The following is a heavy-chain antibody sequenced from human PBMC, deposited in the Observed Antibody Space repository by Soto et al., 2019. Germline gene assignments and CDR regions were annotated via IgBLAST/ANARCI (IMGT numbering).Heavy chain of an antibody. CDR2: IDWDDDK. Sequence: SGPTLVNPTQTLTVTCTFSGFSLTASGMSVSWIRQPPGKALEWLARIDWDDDKYYIRSLKSRLTISKDTSKNQVVLQLTNVDPVDTGTYFCARVISDYDSNWAFDQWGKGTLVTVSS. V-gene: IGHV2-70*11. CDR1: GFSLTASGMS. CDR3: ARVISDYDSNWAFDQ. J-gene: IGHJ4*02. D-gene: IGHD6-13*01.